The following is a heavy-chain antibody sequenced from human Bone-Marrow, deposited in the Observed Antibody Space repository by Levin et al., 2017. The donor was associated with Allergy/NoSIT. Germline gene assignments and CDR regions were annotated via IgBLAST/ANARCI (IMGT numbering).Heavy chain of an antibody. CDR3: ARGRGGYRGYFDY. J-gene: IGHJ4*02. Sequence: RASETLSLTCTVSGGAIRSGAYYLTWLRQTPGKALEWIGHIYSRGSADYNASLQSRANISLETSKDQFFLLLTSVTAADTALYFCARGRGGYRGYFDYWGQGILVTVSS. CDR2: IYSRGSA. V-gene: IGHV4-31*03. D-gene: IGHD5-12*01. CDR1: GGAIRSGAYY.